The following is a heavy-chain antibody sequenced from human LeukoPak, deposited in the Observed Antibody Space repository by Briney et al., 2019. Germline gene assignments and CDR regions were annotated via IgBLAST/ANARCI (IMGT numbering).Heavy chain of an antibody. V-gene: IGHV3-7*03. CDR1: GFVFSSYG. CDR3: ARRAGAYTHPYDY. J-gene: IGHJ4*02. D-gene: IGHD3-16*01. CDR2: IKQDGSDK. Sequence: GGTLRLSCAASGFVFSSYGMSWVRLAPGKGLEWVANIKQDGSDKQYVDSVKGRFTISIDNSKNTLYLQMDSLRAEDTAVYYCARRAGAYTHPYDYWGQGTLVTVS.